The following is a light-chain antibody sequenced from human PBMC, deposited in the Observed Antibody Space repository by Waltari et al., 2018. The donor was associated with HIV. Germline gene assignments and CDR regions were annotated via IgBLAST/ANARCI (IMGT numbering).Light chain of an antibody. J-gene: IGLJ1*01. Sequence: QSVLTQPPSASGTPGQRVTISCSGSSSTIGSHSVNWYQQLPGTAPKRLIYGDDQRPAGVPDRFSGSKSGTSASLAISGPQSEDEAVYFCAAWDDSLNGYVFGAGTKVTVL. V-gene: IGLV1-44*01. CDR3: AAWDDSLNGYV. CDR1: SSTIGSHS. CDR2: GDD.